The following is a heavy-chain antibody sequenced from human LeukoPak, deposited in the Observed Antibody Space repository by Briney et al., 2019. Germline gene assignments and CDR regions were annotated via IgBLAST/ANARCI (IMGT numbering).Heavy chain of an antibody. CDR2: IYTSGST. Sequence: SETLSFTGTVSGGSISSYYWSWIRQPAGKGLEWIGRIYTSGSTNYNPSLKSRVTMSVDTSKNQFSLKLSSVTAADTAVYYCARGLNYGGSGYYFDSWGPGTLVTVSS. D-gene: IGHD3-22*01. J-gene: IGHJ4*02. CDR1: GGSISSYY. V-gene: IGHV4-4*07. CDR3: ARGLNYGGSGYYFDS.